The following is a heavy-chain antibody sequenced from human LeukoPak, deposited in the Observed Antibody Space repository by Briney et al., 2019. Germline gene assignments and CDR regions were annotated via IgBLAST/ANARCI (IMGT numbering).Heavy chain of an antibody. D-gene: IGHD6-6*01. Sequence: PGRSLRLSCTASGFTFGDYAMNWFRQAPGKGLEWVSAISGSGGSTYYADSVKGRFTISRDNSKNTLYLQMNSLRAEDTAVYYCAKVVDPDYYYYGMDVWGQGTTVTVSS. J-gene: IGHJ6*02. CDR1: GFTFGDYA. V-gene: IGHV3-23*01. CDR3: AKVVDPDYYYYGMDV. CDR2: ISGSGGST.